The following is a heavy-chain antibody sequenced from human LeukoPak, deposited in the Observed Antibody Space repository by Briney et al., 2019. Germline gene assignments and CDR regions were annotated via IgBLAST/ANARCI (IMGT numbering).Heavy chain of an antibody. D-gene: IGHD3-22*01. V-gene: IGHV4-39*01. Sequence: SETLSLTCTVSGGSISSSSYYWGWIGQPPGKGLEWIGSIYYSGSTYYNPSLKSRVTISVDTSKNQFSLKLSSVTAADTAVYYCARLDNYDSSGYLDYWGQGTLVTVSS. CDR3: ARLDNYDSSGYLDY. J-gene: IGHJ4*02. CDR1: GGSISSSSYY. CDR2: IYYSGST.